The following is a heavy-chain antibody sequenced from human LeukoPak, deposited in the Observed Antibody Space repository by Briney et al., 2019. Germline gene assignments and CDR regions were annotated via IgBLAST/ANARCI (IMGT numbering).Heavy chain of an antibody. D-gene: IGHD2-8*01. CDR1: GGTFSDYA. CDR2: FIPVLGTA. J-gene: IGHJ6*04. CDR3: AGIPVFGVVLHQEPV. Sequence: SVKVSCKASGGTFSDYALNWVRQAPGQGLEWMGVFIPVLGTANSTQNFQDRVSITADISTHTVYMELSSLKSEDTAVYFCAGIPVFGVVLHQEPVWGKGTTVTVSS. V-gene: IGHV1-69*10.